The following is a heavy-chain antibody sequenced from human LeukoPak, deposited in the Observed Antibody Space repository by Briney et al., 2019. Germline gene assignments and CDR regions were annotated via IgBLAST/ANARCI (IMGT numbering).Heavy chain of an antibody. V-gene: IGHV3-30*03. D-gene: IGHD3-16*01. J-gene: IGHJ4*02. CDR2: ISYDGSNK. CDR1: GFNFSTYW. CDR3: ARTYAYDATGDRGH. Sequence: GGSLRLSCTASGFNFSTYWMTWVRQVPGKGLEWVAVISYDGSNKYYADSVKGRFTISRDNSKNTLYLQMNSLRAEDTAVYYCARTYAYDATGDRGHWGQGTLVTVSS.